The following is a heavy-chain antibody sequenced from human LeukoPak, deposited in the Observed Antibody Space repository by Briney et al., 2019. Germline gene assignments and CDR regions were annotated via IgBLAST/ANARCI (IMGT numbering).Heavy chain of an antibody. J-gene: IGHJ4*02. D-gene: IGHD3-9*01. CDR1: GYTFTSYG. V-gene: IGHV1-18*01. Sequence: ASVKVSCKASGYTFTSYGISWVRQAPGQGLEWMGWISAYNGNTNYAQKLQGRVTMTTDTSTSTAYMELRSLRSDDTAVYYCARVGYYDILTGYYNPLDDYWGQGTLVTVSS. CDR3: ARVGYYDILTGYYNPLDDY. CDR2: ISAYNGNT.